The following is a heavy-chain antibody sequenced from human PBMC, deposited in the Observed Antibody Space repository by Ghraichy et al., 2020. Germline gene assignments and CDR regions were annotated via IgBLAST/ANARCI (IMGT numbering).Heavy chain of an antibody. J-gene: IGHJ4*02. CDR2: ISYDGSNK. D-gene: IGHD6-6*01. CDR3: ARGVYGSSSSGFDY. Sequence: GGSLRLSCAASGFTFSSYAMHWVRQAPGKGLEWVAVISYDGSNKYYADSVKGRFTISRDNSKNTLYLQMNSLRAEDTAVYYCARGVYGSSSSGFDYWGQGTLVTFSS. CDR1: GFTFSSYA. V-gene: IGHV3-30-3*01.